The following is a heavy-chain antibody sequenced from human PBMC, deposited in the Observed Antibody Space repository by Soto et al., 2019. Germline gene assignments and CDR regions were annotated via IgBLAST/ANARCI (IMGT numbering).Heavy chain of an antibody. Sequence: QVQLVESGGGVVQPGRSLRLSCAASGFTFSSYGMHWVRQAPGKGLEWVAVISYDGSNKYYADSVKGRFTISRDNSKNTLYLQMNSLRAEDTAVYYCAKDEGIVGAKSPLSYFDYWGQGTLVTVSS. J-gene: IGHJ4*02. V-gene: IGHV3-30*18. CDR3: AKDEGIVGAKSPLSYFDY. D-gene: IGHD1-26*01. CDR1: GFTFSSYG. CDR2: ISYDGSNK.